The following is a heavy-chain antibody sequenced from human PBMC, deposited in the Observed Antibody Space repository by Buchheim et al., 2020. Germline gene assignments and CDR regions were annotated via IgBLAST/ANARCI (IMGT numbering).Heavy chain of an antibody. J-gene: IGHJ4*02. CDR3: ARSRSVRGGPPAD. V-gene: IGHV4-34*01. D-gene: IGHD3-10*02. CDR1: GGSFSGYY. CDR2: ISHSGTT. Sequence: QVQLQQWGAGLLKPSETLSLTCAVYGGSFSGYYWSWIRQPPGKGLELIGEISHSGTTNYNPSLKSRVTISVDTSKNQFSLKLTSVTAADTAVYYCARSRSVRGGPPADWGQGTL.